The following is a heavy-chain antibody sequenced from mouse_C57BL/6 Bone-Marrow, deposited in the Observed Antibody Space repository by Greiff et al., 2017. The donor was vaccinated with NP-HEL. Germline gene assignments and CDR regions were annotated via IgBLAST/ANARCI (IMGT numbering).Heavy chain of an antibody. Sequence: QVQLQQPGAELVRPGTSVKLSCKASGYTFTSYWMHRVKQRPGQGLEWIGVIDPSDSYTNYNQKFKGKATLTVDTSSSTAYMQLSSLTSEDSAVYYCARLYYYGSSPFDYWGQGTTLTVSS. CDR3: ARLYYYGSSPFDY. CDR1: GYTFTSYW. D-gene: IGHD1-1*01. CDR2: IDPSDSYT. V-gene: IGHV1-59*01. J-gene: IGHJ2*01.